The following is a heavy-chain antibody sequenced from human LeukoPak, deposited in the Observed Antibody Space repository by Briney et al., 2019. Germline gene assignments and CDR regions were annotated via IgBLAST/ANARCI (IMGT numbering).Heavy chain of an antibody. CDR1: GYTFTDYY. J-gene: IGHJ4*02. CDR2: INHNSGGT. Sequence: ASVKVSCKASGYTFTDYYIHWVRQAPGQGLEWMGWINHNSGGTNYAQKFQGRVTMTRDTSISTAYMELSRLRSDDTAVYYCASQGGVGAAGTFDCWGQGTLVTVSS. V-gene: IGHV1-2*02. CDR3: ASQGGVGAAGTFDC. D-gene: IGHD1-26*01.